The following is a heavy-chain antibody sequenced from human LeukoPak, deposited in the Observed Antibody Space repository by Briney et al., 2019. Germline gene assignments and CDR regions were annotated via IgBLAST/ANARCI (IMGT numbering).Heavy chain of an antibody. V-gene: IGHV3-30-3*01. CDR1: GFTFSSYA. Sequence: PGGSLRLSCAASGFTFSSYAMHWVRQAPGKGLEWVAVISYNGSNKYYADSVKGRFTISRDNSKNTLYLQMNSLRAEDTAVYYCARDQDYGHLYYYYGMDVWGQGTTVTVSS. CDR3: ARDQDYGHLYYYYGMDV. CDR2: ISYNGSNK. J-gene: IGHJ6*01. D-gene: IGHD4/OR15-4a*01.